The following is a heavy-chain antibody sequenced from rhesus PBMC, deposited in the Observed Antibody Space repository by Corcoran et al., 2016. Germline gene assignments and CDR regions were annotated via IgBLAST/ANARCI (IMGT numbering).Heavy chain of an antibody. CDR3: ARGYYGGSLNRGYFDL. D-gene: IGHD3-16*01. CDR1: GYSISSGYD. J-gene: IGHJ2*01. CDR2: IYGSSGST. Sequence: QVQLQESGPGVVKPSETLSLTCAVSGYSISSGYDWSWIRQPPGKGLEWIGYIYGSSGSTNYNPSLKNRVTISKDTSKNQFSLKLSSVTAADTAVYYCARGYYGGSLNRGYFDLWGPGTPITISS. V-gene: IGHV4-76*01.